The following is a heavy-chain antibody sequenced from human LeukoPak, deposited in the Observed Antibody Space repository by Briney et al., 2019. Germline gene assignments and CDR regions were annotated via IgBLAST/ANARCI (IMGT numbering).Heavy chain of an antibody. CDR3: ARGVWFGELLGNWFDP. D-gene: IGHD3-10*01. Sequence: TSETLSLTCAVSGYSISSGYFWGWIRQPAGKGLEWIGRIYTSGSTNYNPSLKSRVAISVDTSKNQFSLKLSSVTAADTAVYYCARGVWFGELLGNWFDPWGQGTLVTVSS. J-gene: IGHJ5*02. CDR1: GYSISSGYF. CDR2: IYTSGST. V-gene: IGHV4-61*02.